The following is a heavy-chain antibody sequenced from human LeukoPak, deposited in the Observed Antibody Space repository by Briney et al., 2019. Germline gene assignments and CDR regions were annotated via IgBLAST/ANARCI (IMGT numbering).Heavy chain of an antibody. D-gene: IGHD6-13*01. Sequence: GASVKVSCKASGGTFSSYAISWVRQAPGQGLEWMGWMNPNSGNTGYAQKFQGRVTMTRNTSISTAYMELSSLRSEDTAVYYCARRLRSSWYYDAFDIWGQGTMVTVSS. CDR1: GGTFSSYA. J-gene: IGHJ3*02. CDR2: MNPNSGNT. V-gene: IGHV1-8*02. CDR3: ARRLRSSWYYDAFDI.